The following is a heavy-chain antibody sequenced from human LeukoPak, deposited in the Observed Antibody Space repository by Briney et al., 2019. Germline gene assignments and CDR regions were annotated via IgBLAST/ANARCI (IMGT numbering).Heavy chain of an antibody. CDR3: TTYLDSGPSKD. J-gene: IGHJ1*01. D-gene: IGHD1-26*01. CDR1: GFSFRSYW. CDR2: IKKDGSEQ. V-gene: IGHV3-7*05. Sequence: GGSLRLSCAASGFSFRSYWMTWVRQAPGKGLEWVANIKKDGSEQFYGDSVRGRFTISRDNSKNSLYPQMNNLRPEDTAMYYCTTYLDSGPSKDWGQGTLVTVSS.